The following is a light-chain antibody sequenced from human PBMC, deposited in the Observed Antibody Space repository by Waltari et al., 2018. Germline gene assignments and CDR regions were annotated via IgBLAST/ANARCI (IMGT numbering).Light chain of an antibody. CDR1: SSDIGGYDY. CDR2: DII. Sequence: QSALTQPASVSGSPGQSITISCTGTSSDIGGYDYVSWYQQHPGKAPKLMIYDIIKLTSGVSDRFSGSKSGNPASPTISGLQAEDEADYYCSSYAPSSTVFGGGTKLTVL. V-gene: IGLV2-14*03. J-gene: IGLJ2*01. CDR3: SSYAPSSTV.